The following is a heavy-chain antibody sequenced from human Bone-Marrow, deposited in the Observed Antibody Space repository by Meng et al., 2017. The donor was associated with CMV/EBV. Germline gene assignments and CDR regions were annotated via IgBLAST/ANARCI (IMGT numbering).Heavy chain of an antibody. CDR3: ARANPSNYYDNNLDFDY. J-gene: IGHJ4*02. V-gene: IGHV4-59*08. D-gene: IGHD3-22*01. Sequence: SQTLSLTCAVYGGSFSGYYWSWIRQPPGKGLEWIGYIYYSGSTNYNPSLKSRVTISVDTSKNQFSLKLSSVTAADTAVYYCARANPSNYYDNNLDFDYWGQGTLVTVSS. CDR1: GGSFSGYY. CDR2: IYYSGST.